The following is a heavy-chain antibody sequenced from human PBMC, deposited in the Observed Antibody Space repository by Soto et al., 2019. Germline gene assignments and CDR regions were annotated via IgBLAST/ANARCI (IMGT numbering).Heavy chain of an antibody. CDR2: FDPEDGET. CDR3: ATVKDDGDYAWFDP. D-gene: IGHD4-17*01. Sequence: GASVKVSCKVSGYTLTELSMHWVRQAPGKGLEWMGGFDPEDGETIYAQKFQGRVTMTEDTSTDTAYMELSSLRSEDTAVYYCATVKDDGDYAWFDPWGQGTLVTVS. V-gene: IGHV1-24*01. J-gene: IGHJ5*02. CDR1: GYTLTELS.